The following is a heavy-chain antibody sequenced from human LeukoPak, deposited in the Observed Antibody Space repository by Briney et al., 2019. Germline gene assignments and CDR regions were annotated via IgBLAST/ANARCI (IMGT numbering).Heavy chain of an antibody. D-gene: IGHD4-11*01. CDR2: ISSSSSTI. CDR3: ARDRTTVTTDPFDY. J-gene: IGHJ4*02. V-gene: IGHV3-48*01. Sequence: GGSLRLSCAASGFTFSSYSMNWVRQAPGKGLEWVSYISSSSSTIYYADSVKGRFTISRGNAKNPLYLQMNSLRAEDTAVYYCARDRTTVTTDPFDYWGQGTLVTVSS. CDR1: GFTFSSYS.